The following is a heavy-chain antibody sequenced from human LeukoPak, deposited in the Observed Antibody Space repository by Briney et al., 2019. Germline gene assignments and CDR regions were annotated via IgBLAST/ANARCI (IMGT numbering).Heavy chain of an antibody. Sequence: PGGSLRLSCAASGFTFGDYAMNWVRQAPGKGLEWVSGISWNSGNIDYADSVKGRFTISRDNAKNSLYLQMNSLRAEDTALYYCAKDSSTTNYYYGMDVWGQGTTVTVSS. V-gene: IGHV3-9*01. CDR3: AKDSSTTNYYYGMDV. D-gene: IGHD4-17*01. J-gene: IGHJ6*02. CDR1: GFTFGDYA. CDR2: ISWNSGNI.